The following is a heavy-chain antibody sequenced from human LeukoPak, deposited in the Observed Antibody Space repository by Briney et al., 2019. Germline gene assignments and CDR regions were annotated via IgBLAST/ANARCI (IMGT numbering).Heavy chain of an antibody. J-gene: IGHJ4*02. CDR2: ISYRGSTYYRPT. D-gene: IGHD1-26*01. CDR3: ARLTGVGAPNFDY. CDR1: GGSITSSSDY. Sequence: PSETPSLTCTVSGGSITSSSDYWVWIRQPPGKGPEWIGSISYRGSTYYRPTYYNPSLKSRVTISVDTSKNQFSLKLSSVTAADTAVYYCARLTGVGAPNFDYWGQGTLVTVSS. V-gene: IGHV4-39*07.